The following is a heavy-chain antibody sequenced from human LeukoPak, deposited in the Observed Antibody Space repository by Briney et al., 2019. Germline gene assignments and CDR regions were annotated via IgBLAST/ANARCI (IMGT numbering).Heavy chain of an antibody. CDR2: IKEDGSER. Sequence: GGSLRLSCEGSAFIFSGHWMNWVRQTPGKGLEWVASIKEDGSERQYVDSVKGRFSISRDNTKGSLFLQLNSLRAEDTAVYYCAKSSYYDSSGYYREYYFDYWGPGTLVTVSS. V-gene: IGHV3-7*03. J-gene: IGHJ4*02. D-gene: IGHD3-22*01. CDR3: AKSSYYDSSGYYREYYFDY. CDR1: AFIFSGHW.